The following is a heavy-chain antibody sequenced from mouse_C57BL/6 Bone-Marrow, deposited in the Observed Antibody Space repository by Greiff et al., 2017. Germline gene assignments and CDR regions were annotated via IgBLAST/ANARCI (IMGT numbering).Heavy chain of an antibody. J-gene: IGHJ3*01. Sequence: EVNLVESGGGLVQPGGSLKLSCAASGFTFSDYYMYWVRQTPEKRLEWVAYISNGGGSTYYPDTVKGRFTITGDNAKNTLYLQMSRLKSEDTAMYYCARQGMISSWFAYGGKGTLVTVSA. D-gene: IGHD2-4*01. CDR3: ARQGMISSWFAY. V-gene: IGHV5-12*01. CDR2: ISNGGGST. CDR1: GFTFSDYY.